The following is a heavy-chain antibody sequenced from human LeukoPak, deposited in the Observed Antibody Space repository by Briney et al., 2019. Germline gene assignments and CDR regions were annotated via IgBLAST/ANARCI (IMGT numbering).Heavy chain of an antibody. J-gene: IGHJ4*02. CDR1: GGSISSSNW. D-gene: IGHD1-26*01. V-gene: IGHV4-4*02. CDR2: IYHSGST. Sequence: SETLSLTCAVSGGSISSSNWWSWVRQPPGKGLEWIGEIYHSGSTNYNPSLKSRVTISVDTSKNQFSLKLSSVTAADTAVYYCARGSSGSYARFDYWGQGTLVTVSS. CDR3: ARGSSGSYARFDY.